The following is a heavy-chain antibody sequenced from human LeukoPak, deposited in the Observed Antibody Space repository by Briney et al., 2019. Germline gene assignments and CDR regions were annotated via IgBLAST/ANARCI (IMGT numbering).Heavy chain of an antibody. CDR3: AREYCSSTSCYYYFDH. J-gene: IGHJ4*02. CDR2: IYYSRST. CDR1: GGSISSHY. V-gene: IGHV4-59*11. D-gene: IGHD2-2*01. Sequence: PSETLSLSCTVSGGSISSHYWTWIRQPPGKGLEWIGYIYYSRSTNYNPSLKSRVTMSVDTSKNQFSLKLSSVTAADTAVYYCAREYCSSTSCYYYFDHWGQGALVTVSS.